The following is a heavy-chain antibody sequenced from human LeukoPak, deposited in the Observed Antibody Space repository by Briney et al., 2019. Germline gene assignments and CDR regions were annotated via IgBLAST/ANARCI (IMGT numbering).Heavy chain of an antibody. V-gene: IGHV7-4-1*02. D-gene: IGHD3-16*02. CDR3: AREGPAMITFGGVIVKDYMDV. CDR1: GYTFTSYA. Sequence: GASVKVSCKASGYTFTSYAMNWVRQAPGQGLEWMGWINTNTGNPTYAQGFTGRFVFSLDTPVSTAYLQISSLKAEDTAVYYCAREGPAMITFGGVIVKDYMDVWGKGTTVTVSS. J-gene: IGHJ6*03. CDR2: INTNTGNP.